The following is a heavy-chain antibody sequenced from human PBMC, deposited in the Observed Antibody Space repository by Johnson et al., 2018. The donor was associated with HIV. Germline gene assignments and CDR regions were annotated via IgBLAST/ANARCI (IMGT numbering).Heavy chain of an antibody. J-gene: IGHJ3*02. CDR1: GFTFNNYV. D-gene: IGHD1-7*01. V-gene: IGHV3-23*04. CDR3: ARAPQKYNWSYMIAFDI. CDR2: ISGSDFGP. Sequence: VQLVESGGGLVQPGGSLRLSCAASGFTFNNYVMTWVRQAPGKGLEWVSGISGSDFGPYYADSVKGRFTISRDNSKNTLYLQVNSLRAEDTAVYCCARAPQKYNWSYMIAFDIWGQGTMVTVSS.